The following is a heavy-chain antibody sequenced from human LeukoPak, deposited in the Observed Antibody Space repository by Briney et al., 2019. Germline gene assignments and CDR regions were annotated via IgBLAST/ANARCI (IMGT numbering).Heavy chain of an antibody. Sequence: PGGSLRLSCAASGFTVSSNYMSWVRQAPGKGLEWVSVIYSGGSTYYADSVKGRLTISRDNSKNTLYLQINSLRAEDTAVYYCARDGVAGNGGVDYWGQGTLVTVSS. J-gene: IGHJ4*02. V-gene: IGHV3-53*01. CDR1: GFTVSSNY. CDR3: ARDGVAGNGGVDY. CDR2: IYSGGST. D-gene: IGHD6-19*01.